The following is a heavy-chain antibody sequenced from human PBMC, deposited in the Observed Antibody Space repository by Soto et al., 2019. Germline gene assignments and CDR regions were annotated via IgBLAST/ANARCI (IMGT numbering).Heavy chain of an antibody. D-gene: IGHD3-10*01. Sequence: QVQLVQSGAEVKKPGASVKVSCKASGYTFTGYYMHWVRQAPGQGLEWMGWINPNSGGTNYAQKFQGWVTMTRDTSISTAYMELSRLRSDDTAVYYCARGGSGSHNYYYYGMDVWGQGTTVTVSS. CDR3: ARGGSGSHNYYYYGMDV. CDR2: INPNSGGT. V-gene: IGHV1-2*04. J-gene: IGHJ6*02. CDR1: GYTFTGYY.